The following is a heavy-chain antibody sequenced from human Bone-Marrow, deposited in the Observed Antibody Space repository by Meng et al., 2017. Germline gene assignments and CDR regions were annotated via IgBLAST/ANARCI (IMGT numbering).Heavy chain of an antibody. CDR1: NDSIRSGDYY. V-gene: IGHV4-30-4*01. D-gene: IGHD4-17*01. Sequence: QVQLQESGPGLVKPSQNLSLTCTVPNDSIRSGDYYWSWIRQPPGKGLEWIGFIYYSGTTYYNPSLKSRVTISVDTSKNQFSLNLSSVTAADTAVYYCARDRGGYGDISYWGQGTLVTVSS. CDR2: IYYSGTT. CDR3: ARDRGGYGDISY. J-gene: IGHJ4*02.